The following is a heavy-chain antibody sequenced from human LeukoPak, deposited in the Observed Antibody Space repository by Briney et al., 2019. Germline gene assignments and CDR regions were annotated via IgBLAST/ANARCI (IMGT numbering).Heavy chain of an antibody. CDR3: ARRYSSSWYSN. CDR2: INYSGST. Sequence: PSETLSLTCTVSGGSISSGGHYWSWIRQHPGKGLEWIGYINYSGSTYYNPSLKSRVTISVDTSQNQFSLKLSSVTAADTAVYYCARRYSSSWYSNWGQGTLVTVSS. CDR1: GGSISSGGHY. D-gene: IGHD6-13*01. V-gene: IGHV4-31*03. J-gene: IGHJ4*02.